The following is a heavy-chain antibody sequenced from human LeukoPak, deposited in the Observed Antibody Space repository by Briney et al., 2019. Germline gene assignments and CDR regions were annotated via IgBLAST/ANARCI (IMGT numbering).Heavy chain of an antibody. CDR3: ARKYASGTYPPDY. J-gene: IGHJ4*02. CDR1: GFSFSTYS. D-gene: IGHD3-10*01. Sequence: PGGSLRLSCAASGFSFSTYSMSWVRQAPGKGLEWVSVISDTGATTFYADSVKGRFTISRDNSKNTLYLQMSSLRVEDTAVYYCARKYASGTYPPDYWGQGILVTVSS. CDR2: ISDTGATT. V-gene: IGHV3-23*01.